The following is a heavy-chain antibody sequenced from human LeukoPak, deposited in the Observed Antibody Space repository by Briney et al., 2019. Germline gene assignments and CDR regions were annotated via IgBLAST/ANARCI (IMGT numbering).Heavy chain of an antibody. J-gene: IGHJ5*02. V-gene: IGHV4-4*07. CDR2: IYTSGST. CDR3: TRDTGTTGEVKFDP. Sequence: PSETLSLTCTVSGNSFGDYYWSWIRQPAGKGLEWIGRIYTSGSTTYNPSLKSRVTMSVDTSKSQFSLNLMSVTAADTAVYYCTRDTGTTGEVKFDPWGQGTLVTISS. D-gene: IGHD4-17*01. CDR1: GNSFGDYY.